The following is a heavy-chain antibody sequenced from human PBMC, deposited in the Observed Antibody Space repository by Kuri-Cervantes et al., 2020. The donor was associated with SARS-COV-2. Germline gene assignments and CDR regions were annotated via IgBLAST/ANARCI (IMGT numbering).Heavy chain of an antibody. CDR1: GFPFSSYG. CDR2: ISYDGSIK. CDR3: AKDAVLEQLDFYYYGMDF. D-gene: IGHD6-6*01. V-gene: IGHV3-30*18. J-gene: IGHJ6*02. Sequence: GGFWRSSGAPLGFPFSSYGMHWVPQAPGKGLEGVALISYDGSIKYYADSVRGRLTICRDNSKNTPYLQMNSLRPEDTAVYYCAKDAVLEQLDFYYYGMDFWGQGTTVTVSS.